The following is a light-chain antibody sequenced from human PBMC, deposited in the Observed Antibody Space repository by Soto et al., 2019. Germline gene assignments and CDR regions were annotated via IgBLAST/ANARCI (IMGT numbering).Light chain of an antibody. CDR1: QDISSF. Sequence: DIQLTQSPSFLSASVGDRVTVTCRASQDISSFLAWYHQTPGKAPNLLIYAASTLQSGVPSRFSGSEYWTESPLTIRRLQPEDFETYYCQQMYSYPLTFXGGTKVDIK. CDR2: AAS. V-gene: IGKV1-9*01. J-gene: IGKJ4*01. CDR3: QQMYSYPLT.